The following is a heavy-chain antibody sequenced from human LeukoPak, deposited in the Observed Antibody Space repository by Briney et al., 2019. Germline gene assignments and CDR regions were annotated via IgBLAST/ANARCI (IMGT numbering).Heavy chain of an antibody. V-gene: IGHV3-74*01. CDR1: GFTFSSHW. D-gene: IGHD3-10*01. CDR3: ARAEGMGSLAFDL. Sequence: GSLRLSCAASGFTFSSHWMHWVRQAPGKGLVWVSRIDNDGRNSNYADSVKGRFTTSRDNAKKTLYLQMNSLRAEDTAVYYCARAEGMGSLAFDLWGQGTMVTVSS. CDR2: IDNDGRNS. J-gene: IGHJ3*01.